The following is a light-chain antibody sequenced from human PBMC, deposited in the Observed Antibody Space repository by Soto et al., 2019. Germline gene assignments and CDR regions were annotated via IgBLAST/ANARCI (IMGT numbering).Light chain of an antibody. Sequence: EIVMTQSPATLSVSPGERATLSCRASQSVSSTLAWYQQKPGQAPRLLIYGASTRATDIPARFSGSGSGTEFTLTINSLQSEDFAIYYCQRYNNWPLTFGGGTKVESK. CDR3: QRYNNWPLT. CDR2: GAS. CDR1: QSVSST. J-gene: IGKJ4*01. V-gene: IGKV3-15*01.